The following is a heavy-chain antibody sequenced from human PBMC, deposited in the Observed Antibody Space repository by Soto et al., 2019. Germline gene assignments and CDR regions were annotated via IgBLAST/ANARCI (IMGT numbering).Heavy chain of an antibody. CDR2: ISGRGGST. CDR3: AKATMKLVVIRLDS. D-gene: IGHD3-22*01. Sequence: VGSLRLSCAASGFTFSNYAMNWVRQAPGKGLEWVSTISGRGGSTYYADSVKGRFTISRDNSKNILYLQMNSLRAEDTAVYYCAKATMKLVVIRLDSWGQGTLVTVSS. J-gene: IGHJ4*02. CDR1: GFTFSNYA. V-gene: IGHV3-23*01.